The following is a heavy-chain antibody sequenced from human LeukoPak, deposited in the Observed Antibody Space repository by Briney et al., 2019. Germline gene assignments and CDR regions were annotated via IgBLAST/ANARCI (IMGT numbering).Heavy chain of an antibody. CDR3: AKDISHDSSGYSAYFDY. CDR1: GFTLDDYA. CDR2: ISWNSGSI. J-gene: IGHJ4*02. V-gene: IGHV3-9*01. Sequence: GRSLRLSCAASGFTLDDYAMHWVRQAPGKGLEWVSGISWNSGSIGYADSVKGRFTISRDNAKNSLYLQMNSLRAEDTALYYCAKDISHDSSGYSAYFDYGGQGTLVTVPS. D-gene: IGHD3-22*01.